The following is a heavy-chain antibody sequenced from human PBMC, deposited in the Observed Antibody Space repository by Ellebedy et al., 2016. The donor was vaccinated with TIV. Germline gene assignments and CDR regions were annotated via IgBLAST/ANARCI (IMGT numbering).Heavy chain of an antibody. J-gene: IGHJ5*02. CDR3: ARAVGAYWFDP. CDR1: GGTFSSYA. V-gene: IGHV1-69*04. Sequence: SVKVSXXASGGTFSSYAISWVRQAPGQGLEWMGRIIPILGIANYAQKFQGRVTITADKSTSTAYMELSSLRSEDTAVYYCARAVGAYWFDPWGQGTLVTVSS. CDR2: IIPILGIA. D-gene: IGHD2-15*01.